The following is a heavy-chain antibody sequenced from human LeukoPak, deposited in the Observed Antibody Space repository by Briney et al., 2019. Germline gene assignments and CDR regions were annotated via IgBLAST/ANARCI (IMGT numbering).Heavy chain of an antibody. CDR2: IWYDGSQE. Sequence: PGRSLTLSCATSGFTFSSYGFHWVRQAPGKGLEWVTAIWYDGSQEYYADSVKGRFTISRDTSKNTLYLQMNSLRAEDTAVYYCARDPSHYAFDIWGQGTMVTVSS. CDR1: GFTFSSYG. J-gene: IGHJ3*02. V-gene: IGHV3-33*01. CDR3: ARDPSHYAFDI.